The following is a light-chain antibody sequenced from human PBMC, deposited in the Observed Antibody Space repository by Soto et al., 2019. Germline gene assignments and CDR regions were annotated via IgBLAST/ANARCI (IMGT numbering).Light chain of an antibody. CDR1: QSVSSSY. CDR2: ATS. J-gene: IGKJ1*01. V-gene: IGKV3-20*01. CDR3: QQYGSSSWA. Sequence: DIGLTQSPGPLYLSPGERATLSCRASQSVSSSYLAWYQQKPGQPPRLVMYATSSRATGIPARFSGSGSGTDFTPTISRLVTEDFAVYYCQQYGSSSWAFGQGTKVDVK.